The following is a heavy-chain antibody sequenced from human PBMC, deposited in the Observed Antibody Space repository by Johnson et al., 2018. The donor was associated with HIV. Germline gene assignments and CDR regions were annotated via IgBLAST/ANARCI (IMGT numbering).Heavy chain of an antibody. CDR3: ARSSILVTDALDI. V-gene: IGHV3-NL1*01. D-gene: IGHD2-8*02. CDR2: IYSGGST. J-gene: IGHJ3*02. CDR1: GFTFSNYG. Sequence: QVQVVESGGGLVQPGRSLRLSCAASGFTFSNYGMAWVRQAPGKGLEWVSGIYSGGSTYYADSVQGRFTISRDKSKNTLNLQMNSLRAEDTAVYYCARSSILVTDALDIWGQGTMVTVSS.